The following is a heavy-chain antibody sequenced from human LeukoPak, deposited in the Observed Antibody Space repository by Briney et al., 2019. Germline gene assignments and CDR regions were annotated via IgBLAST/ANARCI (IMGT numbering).Heavy chain of an antibody. CDR2: INQSGST. J-gene: IGHJ4*02. Sequence: SETLSLTCTVSGASISSGNDYWSWIRQPPGKGLEWIGEINQSGSTNYNPSLKSRVTISVDTSKNHFSLKLSSVTAADTAVYYCARGALKWELPPIRARKSYYFDYWGQGTLVTVSS. CDR3: ARGALKWELPPIRARKSYYFDY. CDR1: GASISSGNDY. D-gene: IGHD1-26*01. V-gene: IGHV4-39*02.